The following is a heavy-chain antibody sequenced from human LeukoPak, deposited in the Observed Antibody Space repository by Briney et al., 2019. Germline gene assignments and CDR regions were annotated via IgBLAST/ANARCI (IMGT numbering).Heavy chain of an antibody. Sequence: PGGSLRLSCAASGFTFSRYWMLWVRQAPGNRLVWVARINSDVISTSYADSVKGRFIISSDNDKNTLYLQMNSLRAEDTAVYFCAGETGTGFDPWGQGTLVTVS. J-gene: IGHJ5*02. CDR2: INSDVIST. D-gene: IGHD3/OR15-3a*01. CDR1: GFTFSRYW. V-gene: IGHV3-74*01. CDR3: AGETGTGFDP.